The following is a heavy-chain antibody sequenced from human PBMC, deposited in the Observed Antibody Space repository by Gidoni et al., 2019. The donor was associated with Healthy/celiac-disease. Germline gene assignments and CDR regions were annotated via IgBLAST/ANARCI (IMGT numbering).Heavy chain of an antibody. V-gene: IGHV1-69*06. Sequence: QVQLVQSGAEVKKPGSSVQVLCKASGGTFSSYAISRVRQAPGQGLEWMGGIIPIFGTPNYAQKFQGRVTITADKSTSTAYMELSSLRSEDTAVYYCARNVAGRMDVWGKGTTVTVSS. CDR3: ARNVAGRMDV. J-gene: IGHJ6*03. CDR2: IIPIFGTP. D-gene: IGHD6-19*01. CDR1: GGTFSSYA.